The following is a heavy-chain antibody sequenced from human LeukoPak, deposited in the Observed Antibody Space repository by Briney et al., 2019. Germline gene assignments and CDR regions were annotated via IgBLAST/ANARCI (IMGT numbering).Heavy chain of an antibody. CDR1: GFTFGDFA. CDR3: AKDGSFRYSSSWYKPEYFQH. Sequence: RAGGSLRLSCTTSGFTFGDFAMHWVRQAPGKGLEWVSAISGSGGSTYYADSVKGRFTISRDNSKNTLYLQMNSLRAEDTAVYYCAKDGSFRYSSSWYKPEYFQHWGQGTLVTVSS. V-gene: IGHV3-23*01. CDR2: ISGSGGST. J-gene: IGHJ1*01. D-gene: IGHD6-13*01.